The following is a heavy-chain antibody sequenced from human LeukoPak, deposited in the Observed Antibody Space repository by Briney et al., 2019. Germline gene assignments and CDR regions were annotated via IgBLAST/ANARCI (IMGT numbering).Heavy chain of an antibody. D-gene: IGHD6-19*01. CDR2: ISGSGGST. V-gene: IGHV3-23*01. J-gene: IGHJ3*02. CDR3: AKGRSVAVAGTNAFDI. Sequence: GGSLRLSCAASGFTFSSYAMSWVRQAPGKGLEWVSAISGSGGSTYYADSVKGRFTISRDNSKNTLYLQMNSLRAEDTAVYSCAKGRSVAVAGTNAFDIWGQGTMVTVSS. CDR1: GFTFSSYA.